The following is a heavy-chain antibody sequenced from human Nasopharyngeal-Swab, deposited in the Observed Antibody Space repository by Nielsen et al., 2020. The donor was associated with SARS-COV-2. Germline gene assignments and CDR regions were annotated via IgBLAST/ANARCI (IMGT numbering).Heavy chain of an antibody. CDR1: GGSISSSSYY. D-gene: IGHD3-3*01. Sequence: SETLSLTCTVSGGSISSSSYYWGWIRQPPGKGLEWIGSIYYSGSTYYKPSLKSRVTISVDTSKNQFSLKLSSVTAADTAVYYCAATSVLRFLEWLNNWFDPWGQGTLVTVSS. CDR2: IYYSGST. J-gene: IGHJ5*02. CDR3: AATSVLRFLEWLNNWFDP. V-gene: IGHV4-39*01.